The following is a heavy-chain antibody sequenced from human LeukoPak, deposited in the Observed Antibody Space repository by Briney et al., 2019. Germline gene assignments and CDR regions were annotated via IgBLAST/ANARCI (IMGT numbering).Heavy chain of an antibody. Sequence: GGSLRLSCAVSGFTFRSYAMTWVRQAPGKGLEWVSVISNRGNNTYYADSVKGRFTISRDNSNNKVYLQMHSLRADDTAVYFCAKVGIVVVPNYGLDVWGHGTTVTVSS. V-gene: IGHV3-23*05. J-gene: IGHJ6*02. CDR1: GFTFRSYA. D-gene: IGHD1-26*01. CDR2: ISNRGNNT. CDR3: AKVGIVVVPNYGLDV.